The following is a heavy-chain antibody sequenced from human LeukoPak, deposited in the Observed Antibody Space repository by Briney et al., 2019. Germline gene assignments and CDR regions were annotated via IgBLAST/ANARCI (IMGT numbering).Heavy chain of an antibody. CDR3: AARHLYYYYMDV. CDR2: IYYSGST. CDR1: GGSISSSSYY. V-gene: IGHV4-39*01. Sequence: SETLSLTCTVSGGSISSSSYYWGWLRQPPGKGLEWLGSIYYSGSTYYNPSLKSRVTISVDTSKNKFSLKLSSVTAADTAVYYCAARHLYYYYMDVWGKGTTVTVSS. D-gene: IGHD6-6*01. J-gene: IGHJ6*03.